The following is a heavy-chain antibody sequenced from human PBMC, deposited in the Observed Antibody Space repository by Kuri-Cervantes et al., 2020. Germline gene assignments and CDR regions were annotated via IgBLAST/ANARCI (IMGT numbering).Heavy chain of an antibody. D-gene: IGHD4-17*01. CDR3: AKGYGDYDY. CDR1: GFTFSSYG. CDR2: ISYDGSNK. J-gene: IGHJ4*02. V-gene: IGHV3-30*18. Sequence: GGSLRLSCAASGFTFSSYGMHWVRQAPGKGLEWVAVISYDGSNKYYADSVKGRFTISRDDSKNTLYLQMNSLRAEDTAVYYCAKGYGDYDYWGQGTLVTVSS.